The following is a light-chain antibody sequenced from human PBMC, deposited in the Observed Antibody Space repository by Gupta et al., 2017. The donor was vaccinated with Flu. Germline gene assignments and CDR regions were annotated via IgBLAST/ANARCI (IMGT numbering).Light chain of an antibody. V-gene: IGLV2-14*01. CDR1: SSDVGGYNY. Sequence: QSAPTPPASVSGSPGQSITISCTGTSSDVGGYNYVSWYQQHPGKAPKLMIYEVSNRPSGVSNRFSGSKSGNTASLTISGLQAEDEADYYCSSYTSSSTRVFGTGTKVTVL. J-gene: IGLJ1*01. CDR3: SSYTSSSTRV. CDR2: EVS.